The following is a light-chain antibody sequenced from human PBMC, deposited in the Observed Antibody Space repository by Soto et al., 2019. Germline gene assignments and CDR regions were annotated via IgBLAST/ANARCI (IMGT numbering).Light chain of an antibody. V-gene: IGLV1-40*01. J-gene: IGLJ2*01. CDR3: QSYDSSLSVHVV. CDR2: NNN. Sequence: QSVLTQPPSVSGAPGQRVTISCTGSSSNIGAGYDVHWYQQFPGTAPKLLISNNNNRPSGVPDRFSGSKSATSASLAITRLQAEDEADYYCQSYDSSLSVHVVFGGGTKLTVL. CDR1: SSNIGAGYD.